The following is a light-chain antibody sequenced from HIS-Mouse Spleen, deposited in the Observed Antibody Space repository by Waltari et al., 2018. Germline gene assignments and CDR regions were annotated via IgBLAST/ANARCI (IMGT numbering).Light chain of an antibody. J-gene: IGKJ5*01. CDR1: QSVSSY. CDR2: DAS. CDR3: QQRSNWPIT. V-gene: IGKV3-11*01. Sequence: EIVLTQSQATLPLSPGERATLPCRASQSVSSYLAWYQQKPGQAPRLLIYDASNRATGIPARFSGSGSGTDFTLTISSLEPEDFAVYYCQQRSNWPITFGQGTRLEIK.